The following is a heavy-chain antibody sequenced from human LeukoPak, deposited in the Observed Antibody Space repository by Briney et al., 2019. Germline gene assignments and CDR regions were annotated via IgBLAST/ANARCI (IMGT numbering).Heavy chain of an antibody. CDR3: ARDSRPGYYDSSGHPAAFDI. Sequence: GASVKVSCKASGGTFSSYAISWVRQAPGQGLEWMGGIIPIFGTANYAQKFQGRVTITTDESTSTAYMELSSLRSEDTAVYYCARDSRPGYYDSSGHPAAFDIWGQGTMVTVSS. D-gene: IGHD3-22*01. V-gene: IGHV1-69*05. CDR2: IIPIFGTA. CDR1: GGTFSSYA. J-gene: IGHJ3*02.